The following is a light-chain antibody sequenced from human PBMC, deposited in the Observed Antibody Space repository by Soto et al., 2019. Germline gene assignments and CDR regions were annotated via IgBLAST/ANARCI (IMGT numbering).Light chain of an antibody. J-gene: IGKJ1*01. CDR3: MQGSRSVLT. V-gene: IGKV2-30*01. CDR1: QSLVFSDGNIY. Sequence: DVVLTPSPLSLPVALGQPASISCRSSQSLVFSDGNIYLNWFQQRPGQSPRRLIYKVTNRDSGVKDRVSGSGSGTDFTLKISGVEAGEVGFYYCMQGSRSVLTFGQGTKVEIK. CDR2: KVT.